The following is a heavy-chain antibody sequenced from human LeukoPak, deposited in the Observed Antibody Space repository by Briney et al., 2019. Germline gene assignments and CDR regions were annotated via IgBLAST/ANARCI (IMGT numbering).Heavy chain of an antibody. V-gene: IGHV5-51*01. CDR1: GFSLSNSW. Sequence: GESLKISCKVSGFSLSNSWIGWVRQMPGKGLEWMGIIYPGDSDTRYSPSFQGQVTISADKSINTAYLQWSSLKASDTAMYYCARQDGYGLYYFDYWGQGTLVTVSS. J-gene: IGHJ4*02. D-gene: IGHD5-24*01. CDR2: IYPGDSDT. CDR3: ARQDGYGLYYFDY.